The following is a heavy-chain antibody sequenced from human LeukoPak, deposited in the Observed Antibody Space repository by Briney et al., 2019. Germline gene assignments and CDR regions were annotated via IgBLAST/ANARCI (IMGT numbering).Heavy chain of an antibody. Sequence: GASVKVSCKASGGTFSSYAISWVRQAPGQGLEWMGGIIPIFGTANYAQKFQGRVTITADESTSTAYMELSSLRSEDTAVYYCATHPAAAGTDGNFDYWGQGTLVTVSS. J-gene: IGHJ4*02. CDR2: IIPIFGTA. V-gene: IGHV1-69*13. D-gene: IGHD6-13*01. CDR3: ATHPAAAGTDGNFDY. CDR1: GGTFSSYA.